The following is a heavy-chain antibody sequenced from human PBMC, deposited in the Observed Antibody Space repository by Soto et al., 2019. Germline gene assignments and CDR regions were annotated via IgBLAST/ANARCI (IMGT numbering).Heavy chain of an antibody. CDR2: IIPIFGTA. CDR3: ASPPTRNRYYYGMDV. V-gene: IGHV1-69*12. J-gene: IGHJ6*02. Sequence: QVQLVQSGAEVKKPGSSVKVSCKASGGTFSSYAISWVRQAPGQGLEWMGGIIPIFGTANYAQKFQGRVTLTAEEATTTAYMALSSLRSEDTAVYYCASPPTRNRYYYGMDVWGQGTTVSVSS. D-gene: IGHD4-4*01. CDR1: GGTFSSYA.